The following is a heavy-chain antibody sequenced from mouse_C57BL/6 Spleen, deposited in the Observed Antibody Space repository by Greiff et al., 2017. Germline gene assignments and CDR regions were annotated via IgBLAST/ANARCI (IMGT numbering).Heavy chain of an antibody. D-gene: IGHD1-1*01. CDR1: GFTFSDYY. CDR3: ARVAITTVVGPYAMDY. V-gene: IGHV5-16*01. CDR2: INYDGSST. Sequence: EVHLVESEGGLVQPGSSMKLSCTASGFTFSDYYMAWVRQVPEKGLEWVANINYDGSSTYYLDSLKSRFIISRDNAKNILYLQRSSLKSEDTATYYCARVAITTVVGPYAMDYWGQGTSVTVSS. J-gene: IGHJ4*01.